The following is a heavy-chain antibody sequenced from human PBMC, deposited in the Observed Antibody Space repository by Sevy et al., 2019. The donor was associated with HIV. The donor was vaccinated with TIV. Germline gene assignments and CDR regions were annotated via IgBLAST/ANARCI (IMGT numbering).Heavy chain of an antibody. V-gene: IGHV3-7*01. CDR3: VREGLGGYSYSLDY. Sequence: GESLKISCAASEFSFSISWMSWVRQAPGKGLEWVATIKQDGSEEDYVDSVKGRFTISRDNAKNSLVLQMNSLSAEDTAVYYCVREGLGGYSYSLDYWGHGTLVTVSS. CDR2: IKQDGSEE. CDR1: EFSFSISW. J-gene: IGHJ4*01. D-gene: IGHD5-18*01.